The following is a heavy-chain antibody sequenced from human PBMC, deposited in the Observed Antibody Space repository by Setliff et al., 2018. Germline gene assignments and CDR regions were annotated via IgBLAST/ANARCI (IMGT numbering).Heavy chain of an antibody. V-gene: IGHV3-23*01. CDR1: GFTFGDFA. CDR3: VKTHWDTWIRGAFDI. J-gene: IGHJ3*02. D-gene: IGHD3-10*01. Sequence: GGSLRLSCAASGFTFGDFAMTWVRQAPGKGLEWVSGIGGRGISTYYADSVKGRFIISRDNAKNSLYLQMNSLRAEDTAVYYCVKTHWDTWIRGAFDIWGQGTMVTVSS. CDR2: IGGRGIST.